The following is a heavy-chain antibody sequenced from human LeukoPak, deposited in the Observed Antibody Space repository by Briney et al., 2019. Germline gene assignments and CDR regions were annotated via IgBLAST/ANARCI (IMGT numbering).Heavy chain of an antibody. CDR2: IWYDGSNK. CDR3: ARLGWELGNWDY. J-gene: IGHJ4*02. D-gene: IGHD1-26*01. Sequence: GRSLRLSCAASGLTFSFYGMHWVRQAPGKGLEWVAVIWYDGSNKYYADSVKGRFTISRDNSKNTLYLQMNSLRAEDTAVYYCARLGWELGNWDYWGQGTLVTVSS. CDR1: GLTFSFYG. V-gene: IGHV3-33*08.